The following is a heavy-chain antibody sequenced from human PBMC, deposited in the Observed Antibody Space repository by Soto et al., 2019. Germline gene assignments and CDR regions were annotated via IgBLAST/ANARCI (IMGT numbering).Heavy chain of an antibody. Sequence: PGGSLRLSCAASGFSFSGYTMNWVRQAPGKGLEWVSSISGTGSYIYYADSLRGRFTISRDNAQKSVYLQMNTLRAEDTAVYYCEGDKAVVKGFENWGQGTLVTVSS. CDR2: ISGTGSYI. CDR1: GFSFSGYT. D-gene: IGHD2-15*01. J-gene: IGHJ4*02. V-gene: IGHV3-21*01. CDR3: EGDKAVVKGFEN.